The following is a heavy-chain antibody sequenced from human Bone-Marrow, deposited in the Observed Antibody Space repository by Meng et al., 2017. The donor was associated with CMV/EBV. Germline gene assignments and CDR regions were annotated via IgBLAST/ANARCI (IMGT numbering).Heavy chain of an antibody. V-gene: IGHV1-18*01. CDR1: GYTFTSYG. CDR2: ISAYNGNT. D-gene: IGHD1-26*01. CDR3: ARRGRTMGGYYGMDV. Sequence: SGYTFTSYGISWVRQAPGQGLEWMGWISAYNGNTNYAQKLQGRVTMTTDTSTSTAYMELRSLRSDDTAVYYCARRGRTMGGYYGMDVWGQGTTVTVSS. J-gene: IGHJ6*02.